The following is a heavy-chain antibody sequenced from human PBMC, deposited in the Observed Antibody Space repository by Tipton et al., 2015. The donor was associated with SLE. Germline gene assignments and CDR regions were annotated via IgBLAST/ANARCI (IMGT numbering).Heavy chain of an antibody. V-gene: IGHV4-59*04. CDR1: GGSVSRHY. J-gene: IGHJ4*02. D-gene: IGHD4-11*01. Sequence: TLSLTCTVSGGSVSRHYWSWIRQPAGKGLEWIGSGSNFYSPSLKSRITISIDTAKNQFSLKLSSVTAADTAVYYCARQFIQYLADPFDNWGQGTLVTVSS. CDR2: SGSN. CDR3: ARQFIQYLADPFDN.